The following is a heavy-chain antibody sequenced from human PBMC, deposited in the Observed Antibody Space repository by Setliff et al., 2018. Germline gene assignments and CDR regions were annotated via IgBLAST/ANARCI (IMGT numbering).Heavy chain of an antibody. J-gene: IGHJ6*03. CDR1: GGSFSTSSDY. CDR3: ARQKYWSGYYGEGYYYYMDV. V-gene: IGHV4-39*01. Sequence: SETLSLTCNVSGGSFSTSSDYWGWIRQPPGKGLEWIGSINYSGRNYYNPSLKSRVTIFADTSKNQFSLLLNAVTAADTALYYCARQKYWSGYYGEGYYYYMDVGGKGTTVTVSS. D-gene: IGHD3-3*01. CDR2: INYSGRN.